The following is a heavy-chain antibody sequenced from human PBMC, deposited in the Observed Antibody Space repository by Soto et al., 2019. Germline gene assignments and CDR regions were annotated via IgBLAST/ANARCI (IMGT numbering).Heavy chain of an antibody. V-gene: IGHV3-23*01. CDR1: GFTFGNYG. CDR3: ASWHEREHAYDV. J-gene: IGHJ3*01. D-gene: IGHD1-1*01. Sequence: GGSLRLSCAASGFTFGNYGINWVRQAPGKGLEWVSGISGGGGSTYYADSVKGRFTVSRDPSKNTVYLQMNGLRPDDTAVYYCASWHEREHAYDVWGQGTTVTVSS. CDR2: ISGGGGST.